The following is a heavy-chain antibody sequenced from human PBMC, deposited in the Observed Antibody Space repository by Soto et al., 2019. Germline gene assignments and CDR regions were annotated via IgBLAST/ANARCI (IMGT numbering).Heavy chain of an antibody. J-gene: IGHJ4*02. CDR1: GGPIRSYY. CDR3: AREGFSGYEALDY. V-gene: IGHV4-59*01. D-gene: IGHD5-12*01. CDR2: IPYTGIT. Sequence: QVHLQESGPGLLKPSETLSLTCGVSGGPIRSYYLSWVRQAPGKGLEGIAFIPYTGITDYKPALRSRFTISGDTSQNLFSLKMPSVTAADTAVYYCAREGFSGYEALDYWGQGILVTVSS.